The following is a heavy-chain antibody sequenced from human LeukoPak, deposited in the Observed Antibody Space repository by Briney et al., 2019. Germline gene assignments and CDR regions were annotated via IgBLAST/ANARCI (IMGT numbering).Heavy chain of an antibody. CDR2: IWSDGRNK. CDR3: AREVTNDAFDI. J-gene: IGHJ3*02. V-gene: IGHV3-33*01. CDR1: GFSFSSYG. Sequence: GSLILSCAASGFSFSSYGMHWVRQAPGKGLEWVAVIWSDGRNKFYADSVKGRFTVSRDNSKNTLFLQMSSLRADDTALYYCAREVTNDAFDIGGQGTMVTVSS. D-gene: IGHD4-17*01.